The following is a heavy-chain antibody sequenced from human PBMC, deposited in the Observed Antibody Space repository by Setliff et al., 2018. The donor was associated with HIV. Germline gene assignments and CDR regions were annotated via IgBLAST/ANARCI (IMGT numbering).Heavy chain of an antibody. V-gene: IGHV4-59*11. CDR2: VYNSGTT. CDR1: GASSSSHY. D-gene: IGHD3-22*01. CDR3: TRGIGGIGYYPDY. Sequence: SETLSLTCTVSGASSSSHYWSWIRQPPGKAPEWIGYVYNSGTTKYNPSLKSRVTMLVDTSENHFTLKLTSVTAADTAMYYCTRGIGGIGYYPDYWGQGTLVTVSS. J-gene: IGHJ4*02.